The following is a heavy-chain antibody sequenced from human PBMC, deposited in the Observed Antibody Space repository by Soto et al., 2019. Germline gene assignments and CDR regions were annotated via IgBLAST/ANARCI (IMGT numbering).Heavy chain of an antibody. J-gene: IGHJ6*02. Sequence: GGSLRLSCAASGFKFGDFAMYWVSQAPGKGLEWVSLNSWDGGSRYYSDAVKGRFTVSRDNSKNTLYLEMNSLRVEDTAVYFCAKGIGGSTGWYGGMDVWGRGTTATVSS. CDR3: AKGIGGSTGWYGGMDV. D-gene: IGHD6-19*01. V-gene: IGHV3-43D*04. CDR1: GFKFGDFA. CDR2: NSWDGGSR.